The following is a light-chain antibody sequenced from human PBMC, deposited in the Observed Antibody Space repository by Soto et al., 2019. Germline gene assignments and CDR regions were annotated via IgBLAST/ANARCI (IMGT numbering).Light chain of an antibody. CDR3: QQYGSSPLHT. CDR1: QSVSSSY. J-gene: IGKJ2*01. V-gene: IGKV3-20*01. CDR2: GAS. Sequence: EIVLTQSPGTLSLSPGERATLSCRASQSVSSSYLAWYQQKPGQAPRLLIYGASSRATGIPDRFSGSGSGTDFTLTISRLEPEDFAVYYRQQYGSSPLHTFGQGTKLEIK.